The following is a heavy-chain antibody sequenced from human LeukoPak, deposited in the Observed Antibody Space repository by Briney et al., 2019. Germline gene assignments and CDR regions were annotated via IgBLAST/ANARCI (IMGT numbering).Heavy chain of an antibody. V-gene: IGHV4-34*01. CDR1: GGSFSGYY. Sequence: SETLSLTCAVYGGSFSGYYWSWIRQPPGKGLEWIGEINHSGSTNYNPSLKSRVTISVDTSKNQFSLKLSSVTAADTAVYYCARGRWGYCSSTSCSANWFDPWGQGTLVTVSS. D-gene: IGHD2-2*01. CDR3: ARGRWGYCSSTSCSANWFDP. CDR2: INHSGST. J-gene: IGHJ5*02.